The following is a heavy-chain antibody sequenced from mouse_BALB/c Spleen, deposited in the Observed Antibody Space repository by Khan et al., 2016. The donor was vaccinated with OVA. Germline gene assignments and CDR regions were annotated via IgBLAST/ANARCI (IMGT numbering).Heavy chain of an antibody. D-gene: IGHD1-1*01. Sequence: VQLKQSGPGLVKPSQSLSLTCTVTGYSITSDYAWNWIRQFPGNKLEWMGFISYSGNTNYNPSLKSRISIIRDTTKNQSFLQLNSVTTEDSATYGSARVYEGDFDNWGKGTSLTVSS. CDR2: ISYSGNT. CDR1: GYSITSDYA. V-gene: IGHV3-2*02. J-gene: IGHJ2*03. CDR3: ARVYEGDFDN.